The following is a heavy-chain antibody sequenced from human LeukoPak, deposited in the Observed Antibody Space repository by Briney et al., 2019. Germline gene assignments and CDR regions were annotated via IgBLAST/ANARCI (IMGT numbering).Heavy chain of an antibody. CDR3: AKESAYYDILTGSYGMDV. D-gene: IGHD3-9*01. CDR2: ISYDGSNK. V-gene: IGHV3-30*18. CDR1: GFTFSSYG. Sequence: GGSLRLSCAASGFTFSSYGMHWVRQAPGKGLEWVAVISYDGSNKYYPDSVKGRFTISRDNSKNTLYLQMNSLRAEDTAVYYCAKESAYYDILTGSYGMDVWGQGTTVTVSS. J-gene: IGHJ6*02.